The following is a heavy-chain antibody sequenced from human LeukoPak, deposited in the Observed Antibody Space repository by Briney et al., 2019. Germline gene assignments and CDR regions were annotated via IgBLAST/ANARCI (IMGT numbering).Heavy chain of an antibody. J-gene: IGHJ3*02. D-gene: IGHD2-2*01. CDR1: GGSISSGSYY. V-gene: IGHV4-61*02. Sequence: SETLSLTCTVSGGSISSGSYYWSWIRQPAGKGLEWIGRIYTSGSTNYNPSLKSRVTISVDASKNQFSLKLSSVTAADTAVYYCARVGVVGAFDIWGQGTMVTVSS. CDR2: IYTSGST. CDR3: ARVGVVGAFDI.